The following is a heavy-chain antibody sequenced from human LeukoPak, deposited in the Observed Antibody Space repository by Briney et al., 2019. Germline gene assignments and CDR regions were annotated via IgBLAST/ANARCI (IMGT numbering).Heavy chain of an antibody. CDR3: ARGRSVAGTGYYFDN. CDR1: GFTFSNYW. D-gene: IGHD6-19*01. J-gene: IGHJ4*02. Sequence: PGGSLRLSCAASGFTFSNYWMHWVRQAPGKGLVWVSVIYSGGSTYYADSVKGQFTISRDNSKNTLFLQMNSLRVEDAAVYYCARGRSVAGTGYYFDNWGQGTLVTVSS. V-gene: IGHV3-53*01. CDR2: IYSGGST.